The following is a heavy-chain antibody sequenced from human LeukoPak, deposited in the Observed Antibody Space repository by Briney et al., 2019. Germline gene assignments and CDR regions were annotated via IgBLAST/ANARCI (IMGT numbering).Heavy chain of an antibody. V-gene: IGHV4-59*01. Sequence: PLQTLSLTCTVSGGSISSYYWSWIRLPPGEGLEWIGYIYYTGATYYNPSLKSRVTISLDTPKNQFSLKLSSVTAADADVYYCARAGYSYGTGYYFDYWGQGALVTVSS. CDR1: GGSISSYY. CDR2: IYYTGAT. D-gene: IGHD5-18*01. CDR3: ARAGYSYGTGYYFDY. J-gene: IGHJ4*02.